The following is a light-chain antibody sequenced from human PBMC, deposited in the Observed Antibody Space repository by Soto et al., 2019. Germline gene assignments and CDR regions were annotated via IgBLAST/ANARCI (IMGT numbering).Light chain of an antibody. CDR3: QQYNNWPWT. CDR2: GAS. CDR1: QSVSSN. J-gene: IGKJ1*01. V-gene: IGKV3-15*01. Sequence: EIVRTQSPATLSFSRGGRRTLSGTASQSVSSNLAWYQQKPGQAPRLLIYGASTRATGVPARFSGSGSGTESTLTISSLQSEDFAVYYCQQYNNWPWTFGQGTRWIS.